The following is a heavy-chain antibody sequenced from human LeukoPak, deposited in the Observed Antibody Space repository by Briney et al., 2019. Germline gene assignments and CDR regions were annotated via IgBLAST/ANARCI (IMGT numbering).Heavy chain of an antibody. D-gene: IGHD3-10*01. Sequence: KASETLSLTCTVSGGSISSHYWSWIRQPPGKGLEWIGYIYYSGSTNYNPSLKSRVTISVDTSKNQFSLKLSSVTAADTAVYYCARDREDFGAFDIWGRGTMVTVSS. CDR1: GGSISSHY. J-gene: IGHJ3*02. V-gene: IGHV4-59*11. CDR2: IYYSGST. CDR3: ARDREDFGAFDI.